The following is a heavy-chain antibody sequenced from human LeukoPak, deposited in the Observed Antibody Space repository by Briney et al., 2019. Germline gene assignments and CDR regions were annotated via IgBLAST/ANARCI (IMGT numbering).Heavy chain of an antibody. D-gene: IGHD3-22*01. CDR2: INSDGSST. J-gene: IGHJ4*02. CDR3: ARVGGYYAYYFDY. CDR1: GFTFSSYW. Sequence: GGSLRLSCAASGFTFSSYWMHWVRHAPGKGLVWVSRINSDGSSTSYADSVKGRFTISRDNAKITLYLQMNSLRAEDTAVYYCARVGGYYAYYFDYWGQGTLVTVSS. V-gene: IGHV3-74*01.